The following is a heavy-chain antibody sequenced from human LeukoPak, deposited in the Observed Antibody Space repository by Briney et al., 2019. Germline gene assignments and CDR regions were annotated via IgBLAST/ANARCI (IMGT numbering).Heavy chain of an antibody. CDR3: ARLAACNTALCGTARWQFDS. CDR1: DYSINNPYY. CDR2: IYYNGIT. V-gene: IGHV4-38-2*02. J-gene: IGHJ4*02. D-gene: IGHD4-23*01. Sequence: SETLSLSCTVSDYSINNPYYWGWLRQPPGKGLEWIAAIYYNGITLYNPSLKSRVAISVDTSKNQFSLRMTSGTAAATAVYYCARLAACNTALCGTARWQFDSWGQGILVTVSS.